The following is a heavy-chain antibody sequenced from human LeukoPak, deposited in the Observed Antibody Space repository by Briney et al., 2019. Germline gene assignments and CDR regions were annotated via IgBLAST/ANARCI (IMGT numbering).Heavy chain of an antibody. CDR2: VSSDGSNK. D-gene: IGHD3-22*01. V-gene: IGHV3-30*04. CDR3: ARGYDSSGYYFDY. CDR1: GFTFSSYA. J-gene: IGHJ4*02. Sequence: GGSLRLSCAASGFTFSSYAMHWVRQAPGKGLEWVAVVSSDGSNKYYADSVKGRFTISRDNSKNTLYLQMNSLRAEDTAVYYCARGYDSSGYYFDYWGQGTLVTVSS.